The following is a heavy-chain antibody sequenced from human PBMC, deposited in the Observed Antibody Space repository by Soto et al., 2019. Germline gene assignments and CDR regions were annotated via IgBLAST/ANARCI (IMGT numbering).Heavy chain of an antibody. CDR1: GFTFSSYA. D-gene: IGHD4-4*01. CDR3: VKDSRRTMTIVMVWDHAFDI. V-gene: IGHV3-64D*08. CDR2: ISSNGGST. Sequence: GGSLRLSCSASGFTFSSYAMHWVRQAPGKGLEYVSAISSNGGSTYYADSVKGRFTISRDNSKNTLYLQMSSLRAEDTAVYYCVKDSRRTMTIVMVWDHAFDIWGQGTMVTVSS. J-gene: IGHJ3*02.